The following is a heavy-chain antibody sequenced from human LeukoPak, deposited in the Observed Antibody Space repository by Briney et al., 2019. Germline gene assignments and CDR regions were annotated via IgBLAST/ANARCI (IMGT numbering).Heavy chain of an antibody. CDR1: GASTSSYY. Sequence: SETLSLTCSVSGASTSSYYWSWIRQPAGKGLEWIGRIYTSGSTNYNPSLKSRVAMSVDTSKNQFSLKLSSVTAADTAVYYCARGSNGFDSGNAFDVWGQGTMVTVSS. J-gene: IGHJ3*01. V-gene: IGHV4-4*07. D-gene: IGHD5-12*01. CDR3: ARGSNGFDSGNAFDV. CDR2: IYTSGST.